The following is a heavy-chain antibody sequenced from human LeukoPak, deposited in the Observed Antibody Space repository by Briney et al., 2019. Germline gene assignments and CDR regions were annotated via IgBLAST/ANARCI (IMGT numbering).Heavy chain of an antibody. J-gene: IGHJ4*02. CDR1: GFTFSSYG. D-gene: IGHD1-26*01. V-gene: IGHV3-30*02. Sequence: PGGSLRLSCAASGFTFSSYGMHWARQAPGKGLEWVAFIRYDGSNKLYADSVKGRFTISRDNSKNTLYLQMNTLRGEDTAVYYCAKDLWELPLEGFSFDYWGQGTLVTVSS. CDR3: AKDLWELPLEGFSFDY. CDR2: IRYDGSNK.